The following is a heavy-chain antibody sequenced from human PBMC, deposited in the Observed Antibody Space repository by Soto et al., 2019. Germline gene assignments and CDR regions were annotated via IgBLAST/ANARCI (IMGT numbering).Heavy chain of an antibody. V-gene: IGHV1-18*04. CDR1: GYTFTSYG. Sequence: ASVKVSCKASGYTFTSYGISWVRQAPGQGLEWMGWISAYNGNTNYAQKLQGRVTMTTDTSTSTAYMELRSLRSDDTAVYYCARDRDIVVVPAAISNYYYGMDVWGQGTTVTVYS. J-gene: IGHJ6*02. D-gene: IGHD2-2*02. CDR2: ISAYNGNT. CDR3: ARDRDIVVVPAAISNYYYGMDV.